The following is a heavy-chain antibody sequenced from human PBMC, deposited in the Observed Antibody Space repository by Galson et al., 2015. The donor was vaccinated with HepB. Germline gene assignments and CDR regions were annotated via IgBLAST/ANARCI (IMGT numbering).Heavy chain of an antibody. V-gene: IGHV3-30*04. CDR2: ITYDGTNK. D-gene: IGHD5-12*01. CDR1: GFTFNSYA. J-gene: IGHJ4*02. CDR3: VKGGGYSAIRGRGGFDS. Sequence: SLRLSCAPSGFTFNSYAMHWVRQAPGKGLQWVAVITYDGTNKFYARSVKGRFTISRDNSGNTLFLHMNSLRPEDTALYYCVKGGGYSAIRGRGGFDSWGQGALVTVSS.